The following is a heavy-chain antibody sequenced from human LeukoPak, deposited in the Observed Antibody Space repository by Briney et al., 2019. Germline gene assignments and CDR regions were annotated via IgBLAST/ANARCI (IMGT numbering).Heavy chain of an antibody. V-gene: IGHV3-21*01. Sequence: GGSLRLSCAASGFTFSTYIMNWVRQAPGKGLEWVSSISSSSSYIYYADSVKGRFTISRDNAKNSLYLQMNSLRAEDTAVYYCAREDYYGSGSPWYFDLWGRGALVTVSS. CDR3: AREDYYGSGSPWYFDL. D-gene: IGHD3-10*01. J-gene: IGHJ2*01. CDR2: ISSSSSYI. CDR1: GFTFSTYI.